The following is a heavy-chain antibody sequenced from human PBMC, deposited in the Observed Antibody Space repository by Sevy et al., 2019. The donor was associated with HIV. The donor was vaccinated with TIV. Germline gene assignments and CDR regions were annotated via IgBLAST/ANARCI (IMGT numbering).Heavy chain of an antibody. V-gene: IGHV3-20*04. J-gene: IGHJ6*02. D-gene: IGHD3-22*01. CDR3: ARDLGEGGGLYDSSGYPLYYYYGMDV. CDR2: INWNGGST. Sequence: GGSLRLSCAASGFTFDDYGMSWVRQAPGKGLEWVSGINWNGGSTGYADSVKGRFTIARDNAKNSLYLQMNSLRAEETALYYCARDLGEGGGLYDSSGYPLYYYYGMDVWGQGTTVTVSS. CDR1: GFTFDDYG.